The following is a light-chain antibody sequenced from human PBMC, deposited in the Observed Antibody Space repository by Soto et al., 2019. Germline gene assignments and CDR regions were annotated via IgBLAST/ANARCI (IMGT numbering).Light chain of an antibody. J-gene: IGKJ1*01. V-gene: IGKV3-11*01. Sequence: EIVLTQSPATLSLSPGERATLSCRASQSVSSYFAWYQQKPGQAPRLLIYDASNRATGIPARFSGSGSGIDFTLTISSLEPEDFAVYYCQQRSNWPVTFGQGTKVEIK. CDR2: DAS. CDR3: QQRSNWPVT. CDR1: QSVSSY.